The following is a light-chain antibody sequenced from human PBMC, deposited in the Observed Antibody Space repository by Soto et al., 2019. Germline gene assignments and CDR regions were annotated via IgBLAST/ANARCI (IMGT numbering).Light chain of an antibody. J-gene: IGKJ1*01. Sequence: EIVMTQSPATLSVSPGERATLSCRASQSVGSNFAWYHQKPGQAPRLPVYAAYTRATGIPARFSGSGSGTEFTLTISSLQSEDFAVYYCQQYNDWPPTFGQGTKVDIK. CDR2: AAY. V-gene: IGKV3-15*01. CDR3: QQYNDWPPT. CDR1: QSVGSN.